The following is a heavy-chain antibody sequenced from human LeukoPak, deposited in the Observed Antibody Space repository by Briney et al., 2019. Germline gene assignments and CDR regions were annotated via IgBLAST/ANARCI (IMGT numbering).Heavy chain of an antibody. Sequence: GGSLRLSCAASGFSFSEYWMAWVRQAPGKGLEWVANIWPDGSDKYHGDSVRGRFTISRDDALYSLNLQMNSLRAEDSGVYYCGRWGVNAGLDRWGQGTLVIVSS. J-gene: IGHJ5*02. CDR2: IWPDGSDK. V-gene: IGHV3-7*01. D-gene: IGHD3-10*01. CDR3: GRWGVNAGLDR. CDR1: GFSFSEYW.